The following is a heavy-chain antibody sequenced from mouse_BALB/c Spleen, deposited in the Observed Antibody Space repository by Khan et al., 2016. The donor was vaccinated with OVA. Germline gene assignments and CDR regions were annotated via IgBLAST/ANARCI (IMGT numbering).Heavy chain of an antibody. CDR3: ARLADI. J-gene: IGHJ2*01. CDR2: IWAAGST. D-gene: IGHD1-3*01. V-gene: IGHV2-9*02. Sequence: VQLQESGPGLVAPSQSLSITCTVSGFSLTSYGVHWVRQPPGQGLEWLGVIWAAGSTNYNSPLMPGLSISTDNSTSKVFLKLNSLQTDDTAMYYCARLADIWGQGTTLTVSS. CDR1: GFSLTSYG.